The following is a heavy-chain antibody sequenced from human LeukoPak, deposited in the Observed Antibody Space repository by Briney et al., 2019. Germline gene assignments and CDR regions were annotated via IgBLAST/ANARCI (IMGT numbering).Heavy chain of an antibody. V-gene: IGHV4-59*07. D-gene: IGHD6-19*01. J-gene: IGHJ5*02. CDR1: GGSISSYY. Sequence: SDTLSLTCTVSGGSISSYYWSWIRQPPGKGLEWIGCIYYSGSTNYNPSLKSRVTTSVDTSKNQFSLKLSSVTAADTAVYYCARAAVAFRNWCDPGGRGTLVTVS. CDR3: ARAAVAFRNWCDP. CDR2: IYYSGST.